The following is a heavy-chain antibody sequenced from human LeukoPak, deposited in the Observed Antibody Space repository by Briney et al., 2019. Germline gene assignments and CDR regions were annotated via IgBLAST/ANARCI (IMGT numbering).Heavy chain of an antibody. Sequence: ASVKVSCKASGYTFTSYGISWVRQAPGQGLEWMGWISAYNGNTNYAQKLQGRVTMTTDTSTSTAYMELRSLRSEDTAVYYCAHEAVDTAMDDYYYDMDVWGQGTTVTVSS. CDR1: GYTFTSYG. J-gene: IGHJ6*02. D-gene: IGHD5-18*01. CDR2: ISAYNGNT. CDR3: AHEAVDTAMDDYYYDMDV. V-gene: IGHV1-18*01.